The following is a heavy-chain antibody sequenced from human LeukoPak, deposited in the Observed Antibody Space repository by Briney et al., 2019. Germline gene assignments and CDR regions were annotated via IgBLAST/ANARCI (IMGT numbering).Heavy chain of an antibody. V-gene: IGHV4-34*01. CDR3: ARELGYSYGRYFDS. D-gene: IGHD5-18*01. Sequence: SETLSLTCAVYGGSFSGYYWSWIRQPPGKGLEWIGEINHSGSTNYNPSLKSRVTISVDTSKNQFSLKLSSVTAADTAVYYCARELGYSYGRYFDSWGQGTLVTVSS. CDR2: INHSGST. CDR1: GGSFSGYY. J-gene: IGHJ4*02.